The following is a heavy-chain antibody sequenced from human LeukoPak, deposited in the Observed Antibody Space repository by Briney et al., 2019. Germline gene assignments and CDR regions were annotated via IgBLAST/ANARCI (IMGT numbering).Heavy chain of an antibody. V-gene: IGHV1-69*13. D-gene: IGHD6-13*01. J-gene: IGHJ5*02. CDR3: ARDDGSSRANWFDP. CDR2: IIPIFGTA. Sequence: SVKVSCKASGGTFSSYAISWVRQAPGQGLEWMGGIIPIFGTANYAQRFQGRVTITADESTSTAYMELSSLRSEDTAVYYCARDDGSSRANWFDPWGQGTLVTVSS. CDR1: GGTFSSYA.